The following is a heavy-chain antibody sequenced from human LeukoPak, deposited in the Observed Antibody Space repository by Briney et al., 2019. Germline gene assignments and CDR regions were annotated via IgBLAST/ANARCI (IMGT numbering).Heavy chain of an antibody. J-gene: IGHJ4*02. D-gene: IGHD5-18*01. CDR1: GFTFSSYA. CDR2: ISGSGGST. V-gene: IGHV3-23*01. Sequence: SGESLRLSCAASGFTFSSYAMSWVRQAPGKGLEWVSAISGSGGSTYYADSVKGRFTISRDNSKNTLYLQMNSLRAEDTAVYYCGGDTAMDLIFDYWGQGTLVTVSS. CDR3: GGDTAMDLIFDY.